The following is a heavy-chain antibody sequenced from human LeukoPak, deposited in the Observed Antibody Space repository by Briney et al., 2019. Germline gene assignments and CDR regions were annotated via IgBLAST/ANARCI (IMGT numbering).Heavy chain of an antibody. Sequence: GASVKLSCKASGYTFTRYYMIWVPQAPGQGLEGMGWINPKSGGKNYAQKFQGRVTMTRDTSISTAYMELSRLRSDDTAVYYCARRSWAVAGISDNWFDPWGQGTLVTVSS. D-gene: IGHD6-19*01. CDR2: INPKSGGK. CDR3: ARRSWAVAGISDNWFDP. V-gene: IGHV1-2*02. CDR1: GYTFTRYY. J-gene: IGHJ5*02.